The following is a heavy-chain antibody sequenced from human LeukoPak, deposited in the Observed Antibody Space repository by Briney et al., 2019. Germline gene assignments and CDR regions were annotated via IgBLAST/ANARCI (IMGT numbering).Heavy chain of an antibody. Sequence: SETLSLTCDVVGGTFSDYHWSWIRQPPGGGLEGIGEINHGAETNYNPSLKSRVSISVDTSKRQVFLRLTSMAAADTAVYYCAGDPIPQDYTDSVSVFHVWGPGSMVTVSS. D-gene: IGHD4-17*01. CDR1: GGTFSDYH. CDR2: INHGAET. V-gene: IGHV4-34*08. CDR3: AGDPIPQDYTDSVSVFHV. J-gene: IGHJ3*01.